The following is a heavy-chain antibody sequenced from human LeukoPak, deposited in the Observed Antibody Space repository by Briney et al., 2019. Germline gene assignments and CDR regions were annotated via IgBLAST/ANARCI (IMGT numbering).Heavy chain of an antibody. J-gene: IGHJ4*02. CDR2: ISAGGDSP. Sequence: GGSLRLSCAASGFTFSSYAISWVRQAPGQGLEWVSAISAGGDSPYYADSVQGRFSISRDNDKNTVYLQMNSLRAGDTAIHYCAKRRYCNSVSCHDFDYWGQGTLVTVSS. D-gene: IGHD2-2*01. CDR3: AKRRYCNSVSCHDFDY. CDR1: GFTFSSYA. V-gene: IGHV3-23*01.